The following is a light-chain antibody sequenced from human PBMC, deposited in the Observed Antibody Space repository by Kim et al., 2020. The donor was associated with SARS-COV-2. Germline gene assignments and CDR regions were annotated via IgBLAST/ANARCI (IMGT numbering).Light chain of an antibody. V-gene: IGLV2-14*03. Sequence: GQSITISCAGTSSDVGGYDYVSWYQQHPGKGPKLMIYDVTNRPSGVSNRCSGSKSGNTASLTISGLQAEDEADYYCSSYTSSSSRVFGGGTQLTVL. J-gene: IGLJ3*02. CDR3: SSYTSSSSRV. CDR1: SSDVGGYDY. CDR2: DVT.